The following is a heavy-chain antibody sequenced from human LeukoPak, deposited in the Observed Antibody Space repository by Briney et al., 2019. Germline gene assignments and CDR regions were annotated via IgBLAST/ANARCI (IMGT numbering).Heavy chain of an antibody. J-gene: IGHJ6*03. V-gene: IGHV3-48*01. D-gene: IGHD1-26*01. CDR1: GFTFSSYS. CDR2: ISSSSSTI. CDR3: ASRVGSPLSYYYYMDV. Sequence: GGSLRLSCAASGFTFSSYSMNRVRQAPGKGLEWVSYISSSSSTIYYADSVKGRFTISRDNAKNSLYLQMNSLRAEDTAVYYCASRVGSPLSYYYYMDVWGKGTTVTVSS.